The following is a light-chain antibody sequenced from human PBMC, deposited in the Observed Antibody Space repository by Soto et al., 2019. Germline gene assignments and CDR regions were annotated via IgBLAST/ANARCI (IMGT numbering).Light chain of an antibody. Sequence: DIQMTQSPSTLSASVGDRVTITCRASQIIGSWLAWYQQKPGKAPKLLIYKASSLESGVPSRFSGSGSGTEFTVNISSLQPDDFATYYCQQYNSYPYTFGQGTKLEIK. CDR2: KAS. V-gene: IGKV1-5*03. CDR1: QIIGSW. J-gene: IGKJ2*01. CDR3: QQYNSYPYT.